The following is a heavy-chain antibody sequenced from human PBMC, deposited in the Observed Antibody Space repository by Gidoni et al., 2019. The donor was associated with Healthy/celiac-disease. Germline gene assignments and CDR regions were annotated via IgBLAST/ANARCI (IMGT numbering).Heavy chain of an antibody. V-gene: IGHV4-61*02. CDR3: ARETEGITRVRGANYYYYGMDV. CDR1: GCSISTGSYY. J-gene: IGHJ6*02. Sequence: QVQLHESGPGLVKPSQTLSLTFTVSGCSISTGSYYWSWLRQPAGKGLEWIGRIYTSGSTNYNPSLKSRVTISVETTKNQFSLKLSSVTAADTAVYYWARETEGITRVRGANYYYYGMDVWGQGTTVTVSS. CDR2: IYTSGST. D-gene: IGHD3-10*01.